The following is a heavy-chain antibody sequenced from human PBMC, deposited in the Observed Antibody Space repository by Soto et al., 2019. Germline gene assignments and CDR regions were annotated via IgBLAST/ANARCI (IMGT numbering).Heavy chain of an antibody. CDR3: ARDRVPAAMDYYYGMDV. CDR2: ISYDGSNK. CDR1: GFTFSSYA. V-gene: IGHV3-30-3*01. J-gene: IGHJ6*01. D-gene: IGHD2-2*01. Sequence: QVQLVESGGGVVQPGRSLRLSCAASGFTFSSYAMHWVRQAPGKGLEWVAVISYDGSNKYYADSVKGRFTISRDNSKNTLYLQMNSLRAEDTAVYYCARDRVPAAMDYYYGMDVW.